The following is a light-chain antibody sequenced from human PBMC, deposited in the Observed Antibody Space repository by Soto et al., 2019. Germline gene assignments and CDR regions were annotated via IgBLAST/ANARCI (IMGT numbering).Light chain of an antibody. CDR2: LGS. CDR1: QSLLHSNGYNY. CDR3: MQALQTPLT. Sequence: DIVMTQSPLSLPVTPGEPASISCRSSQSLLHSNGYNYLDWYLQKPGQSPQLLIDLGSNRASGVPDRVSGSSSGTDFTLKISRVEAEDVGVYYCMQALQTPLTFGGGTKVEIK. J-gene: IGKJ4*01. V-gene: IGKV2-28*01.